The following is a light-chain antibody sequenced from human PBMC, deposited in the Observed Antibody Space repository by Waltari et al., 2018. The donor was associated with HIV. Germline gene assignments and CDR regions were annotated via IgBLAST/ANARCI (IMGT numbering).Light chain of an antibody. CDR1: ENVKSTY. Sequence: EIVLTQSPGTLSLSPGESAALSCRASENVKSTYLAWYQQRPGQGPRLLMYGSSSRASGIPERFVGSGSGTDFTLNITRLEPEDFAMYYCQQYGSSFWTFGQGTKVEMK. J-gene: IGKJ1*01. CDR3: QQYGSSFWT. V-gene: IGKV3-20*01. CDR2: GSS.